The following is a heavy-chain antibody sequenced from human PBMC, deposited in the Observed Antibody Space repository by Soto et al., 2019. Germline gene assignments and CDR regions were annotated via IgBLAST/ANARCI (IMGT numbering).Heavy chain of an antibody. CDR3: ARGVVVPAAMRVRYYYYYMDV. CDR2: IYYSGST. D-gene: IGHD2-2*01. Sequence: PSETLSLTCTVSGGSISSYYWSWIRQPPGKGLEWIVYIYYSGSTNYNPSLKSRVTISVDTSKNQFSLKLSSVTAADTAVYYCARGVVVPAAMRVRYYYYYMDVWGKGTTVTVSS. V-gene: IGHV4-59*01. J-gene: IGHJ6*03. CDR1: GGSISSYY.